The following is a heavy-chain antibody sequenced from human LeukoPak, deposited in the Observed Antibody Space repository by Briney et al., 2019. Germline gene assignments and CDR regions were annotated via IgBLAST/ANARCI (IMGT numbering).Heavy chain of an antibody. V-gene: IGHV5-51*01. CDR3: ARHRGTTANEVWFDP. J-gene: IGHJ5*02. Sequence: GESLKISCKGSGYSFTSYWIGWVRQMPGKGLEWMGIIYPGDSDTRYSPSFQGQVTISADKSISTAYLQWSSLKASDTAMYYCARHRGTTANEVWFDPWGQGTLVTVSS. CDR1: GYSFTSYW. D-gene: IGHD1-7*01. CDR2: IYPGDSDT.